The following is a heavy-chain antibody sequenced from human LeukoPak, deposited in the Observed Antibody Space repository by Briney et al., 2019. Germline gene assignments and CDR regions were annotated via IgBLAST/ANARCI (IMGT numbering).Heavy chain of an antibody. D-gene: IGHD3-9*01. CDR3: AREGYYDILTGYQYYFDY. CDR2: IIPIFGTV. V-gene: IGHV1-69*06. Sequence: GSSVKVSCKASGGTFSSYAISWVRQAPGQGLEWMGGIIPIFGTVNYAQKFQGRVTITADKSTSTAYMELSSLRSEDTAVYYCAREGYYDILTGYQYYFDYWGQGTLVIVSS. CDR1: GGTFSSYA. J-gene: IGHJ4*02.